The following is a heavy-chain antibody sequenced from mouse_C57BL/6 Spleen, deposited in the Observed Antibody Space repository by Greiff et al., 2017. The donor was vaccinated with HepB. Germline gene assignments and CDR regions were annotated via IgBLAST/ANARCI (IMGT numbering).Heavy chain of an antibody. CDR2: IDPSDSYT. J-gene: IGHJ3*01. CDR1: GYTFTSYW. Sequence: QVQLQQPGAELVMPGASVKLSCKASGYTFTSYWMHWVKQRPGQGLEWIGEIDPSDSYTNYNQKFKGKSTLTVDKSSSTAYMQLSSLTSEDSAVYYCARGLGFQPGFAYWGQGTLVTVSA. CDR3: ARGLGFQPGFAY. V-gene: IGHV1-69*01. D-gene: IGHD3-3*01.